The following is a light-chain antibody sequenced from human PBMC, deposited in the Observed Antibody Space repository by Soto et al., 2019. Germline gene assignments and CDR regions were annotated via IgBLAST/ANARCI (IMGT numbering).Light chain of an antibody. CDR1: QSISSW. V-gene: IGKV1-5*03. Sequence: DIQMTQSPSTLSASVGDRVTITCWASQSISSWLAWYQQKPGKAPKLLIYKASSLESGVPSRFSGSGSGTEFTPTISSLQPDDFATYYCQQYNSYSSFGQGTKVDIK. CDR3: QQYNSYSS. J-gene: IGKJ2*01. CDR2: KAS.